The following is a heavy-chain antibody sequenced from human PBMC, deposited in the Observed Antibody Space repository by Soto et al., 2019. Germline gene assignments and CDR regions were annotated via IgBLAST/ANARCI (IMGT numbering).Heavy chain of an antibody. V-gene: IGHV4-59*08. CDR1: GGSISSYY. Sequence: QGQLQESGPGLVKPSETLSLTCTVSGGSISSYYWSWIRQPPGKGLKWIGYIYYSGRTHYNPSRKSRATISVDTSKNQFSLKLSSVTAADTAVYYCARRWGRTFDYWGQGTLVTVSS. J-gene: IGHJ4*02. D-gene: IGHD7-27*01. CDR2: IYYSGRT. CDR3: ARRWGRTFDY.